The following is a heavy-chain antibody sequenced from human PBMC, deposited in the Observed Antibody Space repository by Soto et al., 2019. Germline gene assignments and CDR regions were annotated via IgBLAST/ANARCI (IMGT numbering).Heavy chain of an antibody. CDR1: GGSFSGYY. Sequence: SETLSLTCAVYGGSFSGYYWSWIRQPPGKGLEWIGEINHSGSTNYNPSLKSRVTISVDTSKNQFSLKLSSVTAADTAVYYCATLPLLNYYYMYVWGKGTTVTVSS. D-gene: IGHD2-15*01. CDR2: INHSGST. V-gene: IGHV4-34*01. J-gene: IGHJ6*03. CDR3: ATLPLLNYYYMYV.